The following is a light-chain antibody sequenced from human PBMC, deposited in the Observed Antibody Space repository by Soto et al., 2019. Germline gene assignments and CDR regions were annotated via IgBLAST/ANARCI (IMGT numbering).Light chain of an antibody. CDR1: QSVTNNY. V-gene: IGKV3-20*01. CDR3: QQYGSSPKT. Sequence: EIVLTQSPGIVSLSPGESATLSCWASQSVTNNYFAWYQQKPGQPPRLLIYGASRRTTDTPDRFSGSGSGTELTLTISRLESEDFAVYYCQQYGSSPKTFGQGTKVEVK. J-gene: IGKJ1*01. CDR2: GAS.